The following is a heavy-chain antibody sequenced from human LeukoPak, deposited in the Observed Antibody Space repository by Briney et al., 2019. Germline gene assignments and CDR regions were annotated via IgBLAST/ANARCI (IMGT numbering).Heavy chain of an antibody. D-gene: IGHD4-11*01. CDR1: GFTFSAYA. J-gene: IGHJ4*02. CDR3: AKDGGTVTSYYFDS. CDR2: ISAWGDNT. Sequence: PGGSLRLSCAASGFTFSAYAVSWVRQAPGKGLEWVSGISAWGDNTYSADSVRGRFTISRDNSKNTLYLQMNSLRVEDTAVYYCAKDGGTVTSYYFDSWGLGTLVTVSS. V-gene: IGHV3-23*01.